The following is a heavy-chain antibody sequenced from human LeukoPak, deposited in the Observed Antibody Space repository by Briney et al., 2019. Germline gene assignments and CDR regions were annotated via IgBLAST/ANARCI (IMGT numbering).Heavy chain of an antibody. D-gene: IGHD3-10*01. Sequence: GGSLRLSCAASGFTFSSYGMSWVRQAPGKGLEWVSAISGSGGSTYYADSVKGRFTISRDNAKNSLYLQMNSLRAEDTAVYYCARDQRPLMVRGVIVGRDYYYYYMDVWGKGTTVTVSS. V-gene: IGHV3-23*01. J-gene: IGHJ6*03. CDR2: ISGSGGST. CDR3: ARDQRPLMVRGVIVGRDYYYYYMDV. CDR1: GFTFSSYG.